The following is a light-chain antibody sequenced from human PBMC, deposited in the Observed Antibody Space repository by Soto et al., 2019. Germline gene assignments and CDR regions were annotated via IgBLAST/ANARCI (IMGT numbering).Light chain of an antibody. J-gene: IGKJ3*01. V-gene: IGKV3-15*01. CDR2: GAS. Sequence: EIVMTQSPATLSVSPGERATLSCRASQSISSNLAWYQQKPGQAPRLLIYGASTRATGIPATFSGSGSGTEFTHTISNLQSEDFAVYYCQQYNNWPFTFGPGTKVDIK. CDR1: QSISSN. CDR3: QQYNNWPFT.